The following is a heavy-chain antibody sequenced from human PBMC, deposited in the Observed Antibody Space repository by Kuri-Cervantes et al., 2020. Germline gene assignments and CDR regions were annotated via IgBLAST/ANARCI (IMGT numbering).Heavy chain of an antibody. J-gene: IGHJ3*02. Sequence: PETLSLTCAVYGGSFSGYYWSWIRQPPGKGLEWIGEINHSGSTNYNQSLKSRVTITVDTSKTQFSLKLSCVTAADTAVYYCRILIAVARDGGAFDIWGQGTMVTVSS. D-gene: IGHD6-19*01. CDR3: RILIAVARDGGAFDI. CDR1: GGSFSGYY. CDR2: INHSGST. V-gene: IGHV4-34*01.